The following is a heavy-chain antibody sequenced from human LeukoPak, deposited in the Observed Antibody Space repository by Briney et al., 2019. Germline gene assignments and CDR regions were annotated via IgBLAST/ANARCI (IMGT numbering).Heavy chain of an antibody. D-gene: IGHD5-24*01. CDR2: ISSSGSTI. Sequence: GGSLRLSCAASGFTFSSYWMTWVRQAPGKGLEWVSYISSSGSTIYYADSVKGRFTISRDNAKNSLYLQMNSLRAEDTAVYYCARELVTTIIGDYWGQGTLVTVSS. V-gene: IGHV3-48*04. CDR3: ARELVTTIIGDY. CDR1: GFTFSSYW. J-gene: IGHJ4*02.